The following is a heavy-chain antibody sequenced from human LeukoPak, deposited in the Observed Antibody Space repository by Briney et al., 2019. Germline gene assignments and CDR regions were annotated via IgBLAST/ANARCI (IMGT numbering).Heavy chain of an antibody. J-gene: IGHJ6*02. CDR2: ISGSGCST. CDR1: GFTFSSYA. V-gene: IGHV3-23*01. D-gene: IGHD4-23*01. CDR3: AKDRDYGGNLYYYYGMDV. Sequence: GGSLRLSCAASGFTFSSYAMSWVRQAPGKGLEWVSAISGSGCSTYYADSVKGRFTISRDNSKNTLYLQMNSLRAEDTAVYYCAKDRDYGGNLYYYYGMDVWGQGTTVTVSS.